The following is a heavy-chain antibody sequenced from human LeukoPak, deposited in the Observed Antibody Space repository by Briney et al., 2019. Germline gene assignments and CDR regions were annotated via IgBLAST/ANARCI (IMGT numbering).Heavy chain of an antibody. CDR1: GGSIITNSYY. J-gene: IGHJ5*02. D-gene: IGHD2-2*01. CDR2: IYYDGTT. CDR3: ARSSTMPAFLRWFDP. V-gene: IGHV4-39*01. Sequence: SETLSLTCSVSGGSIITNSYYWGWIRQPPGKGLEWIASIYYDGTTHYNPSLKSRVTVSVDTSKNQFSLNLRSVTAADTAVYYCARSSTMPAFLRWFDPWGRGALVTVSS.